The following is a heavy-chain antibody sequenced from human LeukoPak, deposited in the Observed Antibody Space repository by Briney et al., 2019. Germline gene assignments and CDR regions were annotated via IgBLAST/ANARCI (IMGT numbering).Heavy chain of an antibody. D-gene: IGHD1-26*01. Sequence: PSETLSLTCAVYGGSFSGYYWSWIRQPPGKGLDWIGEINHSGSTNYNPSLKSRVTISVDTSKNQFSLKLSSVTAADTAVYYCARASGSYFWYYFDYWGQGTLVTVSS. CDR2: INHSGST. J-gene: IGHJ4*02. V-gene: IGHV4-34*01. CDR3: ARASGSYFWYYFDY. CDR1: GGSFSGYY.